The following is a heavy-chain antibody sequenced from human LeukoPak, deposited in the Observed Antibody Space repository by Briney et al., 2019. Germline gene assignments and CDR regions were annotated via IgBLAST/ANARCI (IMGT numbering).Heavy chain of an antibody. V-gene: IGHV4-30-4*07. D-gene: IGHD3-22*01. CDR3: ARSAIDSSDFYYFDY. CDR1: GGSISSGDFS. Sequence: PSETLSLTCAVSGGSISSGDFSWSWIRQPPGKGLEWIGYIYYSGSTYYNPSLKSRVTISVDTSKNQFSLKLSSVTAADTAVYYCARSAIDSSDFYYFDYWGQGTLVTVSS. J-gene: IGHJ4*02. CDR2: IYYSGST.